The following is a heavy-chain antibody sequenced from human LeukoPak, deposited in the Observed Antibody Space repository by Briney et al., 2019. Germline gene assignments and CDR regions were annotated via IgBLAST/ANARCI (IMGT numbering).Heavy chain of an antibody. CDR1: GFTFSSYG. V-gene: IGHV3-30*03. Sequence: GRSLRLSCAASGFTFSSYGMHWVRQAPGKGLEWVAVISYDGSNKYYADSVKGRFTISRDNSKNTPYLQMNSLGAEDTAVYYCGRASSSWSNYFDYWGQGTLVTVSS. J-gene: IGHJ4*02. CDR3: GRASSSWSNYFDY. D-gene: IGHD6-13*01. CDR2: ISYDGSNK.